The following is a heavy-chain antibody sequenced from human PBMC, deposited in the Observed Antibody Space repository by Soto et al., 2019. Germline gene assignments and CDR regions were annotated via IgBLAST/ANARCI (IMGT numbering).Heavy chain of an antibody. J-gene: IGHJ5*02. CDR3: AKSLSVTTTWFDA. CDR1: GFTFSSFA. D-gene: IGHD4-17*01. V-gene: IGHV3-23*01. CDR2: ISGSGDDT. Sequence: EVQLLESGGDLVQPGGSLRLSCAASGFTFSSFAMSWVRQAPGKGLEWVSSISGSGDDTYNTDSVKGRFTISRDNSKNTLYLQMNILRTEDTAAYYCAKSLSVTTTWFDAWGQGSLVTVSS.